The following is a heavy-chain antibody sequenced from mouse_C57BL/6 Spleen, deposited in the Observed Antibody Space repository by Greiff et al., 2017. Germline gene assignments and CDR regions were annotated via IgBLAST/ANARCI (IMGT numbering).Heavy chain of an antibody. CDR3: ARVWDHYFDY. CDR1: GYAFSSSW. CDR2: IYPGDGDT. Sequence: VQLQQSGPELVKPGASVKISCKASGYAFSSSWMNWVKQRPGKGLEWIGRIYPGDGDTNYNGKFKGKATLTADKSSSTAYMQLSGLTSEDSAVYFCARVWDHYFDYWGQGTTLTVSS. J-gene: IGHJ2*01. V-gene: IGHV1-82*01. D-gene: IGHD2-10*02.